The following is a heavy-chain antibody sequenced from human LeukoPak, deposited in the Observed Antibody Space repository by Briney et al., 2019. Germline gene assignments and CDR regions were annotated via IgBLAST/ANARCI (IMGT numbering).Heavy chain of an antibody. CDR1: GFTFNVYA. D-gene: IGHD2-2*01. Sequence: GGSLRLSCAASGFTFNVYAMSWVRQPPGKGLEWVSNLSAGGGDSYYAASVKGRFSISRDNSKSTLYLQMNSLRADDTAGYYGVKDGKKDCSSSGCSSPRWVQGTLVTVSS. CDR2: LSAGGGDS. J-gene: IGHJ4*02. CDR3: VKDGKKDCSSSGCSSPR. V-gene: IGHV3-23*01.